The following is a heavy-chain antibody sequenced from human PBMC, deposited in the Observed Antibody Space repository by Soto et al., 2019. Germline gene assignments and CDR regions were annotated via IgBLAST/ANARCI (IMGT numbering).Heavy chain of an antibody. CDR2: MNPNRGNT. Sequence: ASVKVSCKSSGYTFTRYDINWVRQATGQGREGMGWMNPNRGNTGYAQKFQGRVTMTRNSSISTAYMELSSLRSEDTAVYYCARYAADDIVVVPAAMGYYYYYMDVWGQGTTVTVSS. CDR1: GYTFTRYD. CDR3: ARYAADDIVVVPAAMGYYYYYMDV. V-gene: IGHV1-8*01. J-gene: IGHJ6*03. D-gene: IGHD2-2*01.